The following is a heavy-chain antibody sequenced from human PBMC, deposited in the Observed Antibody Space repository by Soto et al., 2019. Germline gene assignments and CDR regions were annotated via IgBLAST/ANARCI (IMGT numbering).Heavy chain of an antibody. CDR2: ISSSSSTI. J-gene: IGHJ4*02. CDR1: GFTFSSYI. V-gene: IGHV3-48*01. D-gene: IGHD4-4*01. Sequence: PGGSLILSCAASGFTFSSYIMNWVRQAPGKGLEWVSYISSSSSTIYYADSVKGRFTISRDNAKNSLYLQMNSLRAEDTAVYYCARDHSFDYWGQGTLVTVSS. CDR3: ARDHSFDY.